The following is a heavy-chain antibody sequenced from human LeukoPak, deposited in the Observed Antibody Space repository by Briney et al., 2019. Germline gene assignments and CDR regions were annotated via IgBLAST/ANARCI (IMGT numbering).Heavy chain of an antibody. D-gene: IGHD1-26*01. J-gene: IGHJ4*02. CDR3: ARNASDSGASYFDY. CDR2: IYYSGST. CDR1: GGSISSSTYY. Sequence: SETLSLTCTVSGGSISSSTYYWGWIRQPPGKGLEWIGSIYYSGSTSYNPSLKSRVTISVDTSKNQFSLKLDSVTAADTAVYYCARNASDSGASYFDYWGQGTLVTISS. V-gene: IGHV4-39*01.